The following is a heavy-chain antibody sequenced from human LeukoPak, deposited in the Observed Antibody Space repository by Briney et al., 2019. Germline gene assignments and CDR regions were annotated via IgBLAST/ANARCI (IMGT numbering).Heavy chain of an antibody. Sequence: SSETPSLTCSVSGASISGYYWNWIRQPAGKGLEWIGRIHTSGSTNYNPSLKSRLTVSVDTSKNQFSLKLSSVTAADTAVYYCARDGGSGWYRYRGQGTLVTVSS. CDR3: ARDGGSGWYRY. D-gene: IGHD6-19*01. J-gene: IGHJ4*02. V-gene: IGHV4-4*07. CDR2: IHTSGST. CDR1: GASISGYY.